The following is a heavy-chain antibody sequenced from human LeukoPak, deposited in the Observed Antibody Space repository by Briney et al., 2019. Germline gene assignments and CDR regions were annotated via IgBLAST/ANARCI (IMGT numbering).Heavy chain of an antibody. V-gene: IGHV4-39*07. CDR3: ARAPSGTVDGSGYGVIDY. D-gene: IGHD3-3*01. CDR2: LYYSEPT. J-gene: IGHJ4*02. Sequence: PSQTLSPTCTVSAGSITSGHYYWGWIRQPPVKGLEWIGRLYYSEPTYYNPSLKSRVTISVGTSNNQFSLKLSSVTAADTAVYYCARAPSGTVDGSGYGVIDYWGQGTLVTVSS. CDR1: AGSITSGHYY.